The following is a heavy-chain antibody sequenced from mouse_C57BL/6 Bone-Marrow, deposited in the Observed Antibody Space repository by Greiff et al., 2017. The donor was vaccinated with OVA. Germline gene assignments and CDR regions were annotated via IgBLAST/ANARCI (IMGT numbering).Heavy chain of an antibody. D-gene: IGHD1-1*01. V-gene: IGHV1-59*01. CDR1: GYTFTSYW. J-gene: IGHJ2*01. CDR3: ARDYGSSSDY. Sequence: VQLQQPGAELVRPGTSVKLSCKASGYTFTSYWMHWVKQRPGQGLEWIGVIDPSASYTNYNQKFKGKATLTVDTASSTAYMQLSSLTSEDSAVYYCARDYGSSSDYWGQGTTLTVSS. CDR2: IDPSASYT.